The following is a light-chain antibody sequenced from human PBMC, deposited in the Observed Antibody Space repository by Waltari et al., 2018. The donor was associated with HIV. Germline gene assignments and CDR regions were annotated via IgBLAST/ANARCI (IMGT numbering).Light chain of an antibody. Sequence: DIQMTQSPSSLSASVGDRVTITCRASQSISSYLNWYQQKPGKAPKLLIYAASSLKSGVPSRFSGSGSGTDFTLTISSLQPEDFATYYCQQSYSPPPITFGQGTRLEIK. CDR3: QQSYSPPPIT. J-gene: IGKJ5*01. V-gene: IGKV1-39*01. CDR1: QSISSY. CDR2: AAS.